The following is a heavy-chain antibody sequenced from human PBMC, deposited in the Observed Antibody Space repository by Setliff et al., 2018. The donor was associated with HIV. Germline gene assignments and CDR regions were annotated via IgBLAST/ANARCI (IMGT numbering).Heavy chain of an antibody. CDR3: AKEAGVMDAFDI. D-gene: IGHD3-16*01. J-gene: IGHJ3*02. Sequence: GGSLRLSCAASGFTFSDYGIHWVRQAPGKGLEWVAVVWNDGTKEYYADSVKGRFTISRDNSKNTLYLQGGSLRPEDTAVYYCAKEAGVMDAFDIWGQGTMVTVSS. CDR2: VWNDGTKE. CDR1: GFTFSDYG. V-gene: IGHV3-30*02.